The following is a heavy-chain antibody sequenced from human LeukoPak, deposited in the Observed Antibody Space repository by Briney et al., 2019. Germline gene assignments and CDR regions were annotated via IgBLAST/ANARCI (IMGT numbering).Heavy chain of an antibody. CDR1: GYTFTDYY. CDR2: INPNSGGT. Sequence: GASVKVSCKASGYTFTDYYMHWVRQAPGQGLEWMGWINPNSGGTNYAQKFQGRVTMTRDTSISTAYMELSRLRSDDTAVYYCARGYCTNGVCHYYYYYGMDVWGQGTTVTVSS. CDR3: ARGYCTNGVCHYYYYYGMDV. J-gene: IGHJ6*02. D-gene: IGHD2-8*01. V-gene: IGHV1-2*02.